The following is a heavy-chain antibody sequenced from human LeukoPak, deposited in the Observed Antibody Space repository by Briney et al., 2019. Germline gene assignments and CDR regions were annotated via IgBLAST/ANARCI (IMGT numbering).Heavy chain of an antibody. V-gene: IGHV3-23*01. CDR3: AKDPSSSWYGPTHWYFDL. CDR1: GFTFSGYA. J-gene: IGHJ2*01. D-gene: IGHD6-13*01. Sequence: PGGSLRLSCAASGFTFSGYAMSWVRQAPGKGLEWVSAISGSGGSTYYADSVKDRFTISRDNSKNTLYLQMNSLRAEDTAVYYCAKDPSSSWYGPTHWYFDLWGRGTLVTVSS. CDR2: ISGSGGST.